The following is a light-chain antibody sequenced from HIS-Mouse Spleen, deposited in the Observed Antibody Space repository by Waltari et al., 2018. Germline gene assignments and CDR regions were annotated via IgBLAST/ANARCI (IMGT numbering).Light chain of an antibody. CDR1: NIGSKN. Sequence: SYELTQPLSVSVALGQTGRITCGGNNIGSKNVHWYQQKPGQAPVRVIYGKNNRPSGIPDRFSGSSSGNTASLTITGAQAEDEADYYCNSRDSSGNHLVFGGGTKLTVL. CDR2: GKN. J-gene: IGLJ3*02. CDR3: NSRDSSGNHLV. V-gene: IGLV3-19*01.